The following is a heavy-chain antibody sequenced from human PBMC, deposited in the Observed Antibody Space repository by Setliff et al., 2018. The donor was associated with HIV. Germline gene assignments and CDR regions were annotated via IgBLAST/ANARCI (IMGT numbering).Heavy chain of an antibody. J-gene: IGHJ4*02. Sequence: SETLSLTCTVFGGSIDGASYYWTWIRQPAGKGLEWIGHVETIGSTNYNPPLRGRVTISRDTSKNQFSLKMTSVTATDTAVYFCARVTSAFFFLGAFDSWGPGTLVTVSS. V-gene: IGHV4-61*09. CDR1: GGSIDGASYY. CDR3: ARVTSAFFFLGAFDS. CDR2: VETIGST. D-gene: IGHD3-16*01.